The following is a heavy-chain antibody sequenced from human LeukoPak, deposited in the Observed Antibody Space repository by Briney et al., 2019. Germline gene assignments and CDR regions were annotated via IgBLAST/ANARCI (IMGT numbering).Heavy chain of an antibody. Sequence: GGSLRLSCAASGFTFSTSAIHWVRQAPGKGLEWVAVISFDGGNKYCADSVKGRFSISRDNSKNRLYLQMNSLRPEDTAMYYCAKEIRLSVLGGAQVGDQYYYGLDVWGQGTTVTVSS. CDR2: ISFDGGNK. V-gene: IGHV3-30*18. J-gene: IGHJ6*02. CDR3: AKEIRLSVLGGAQVGDQYYYGLDV. CDR1: GFTFSTSA. D-gene: IGHD2-21*02.